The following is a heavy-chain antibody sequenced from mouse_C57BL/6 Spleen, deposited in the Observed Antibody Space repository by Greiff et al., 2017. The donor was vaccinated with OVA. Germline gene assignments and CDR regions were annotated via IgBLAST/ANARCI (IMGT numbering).Heavy chain of an antibody. CDR2: IDPSDSYT. J-gene: IGHJ3*01. Sequence: QVQLKQPGAELVMPGASVKLSCKASGYTFTSYWMQWVKQRPGQGLEWIGEIDPSDSYTNYNQKFKGKATLTVDTSSSTAYMQLSSLTSEDSAVYYCARWGDYDRFAYWGQGTLVTVSA. CDR1: GYTFTSYW. V-gene: IGHV1-50*01. D-gene: IGHD2-4*01. CDR3: ARWGDYDRFAY.